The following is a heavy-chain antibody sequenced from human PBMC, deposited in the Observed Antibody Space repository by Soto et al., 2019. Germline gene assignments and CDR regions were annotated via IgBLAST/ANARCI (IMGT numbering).Heavy chain of an antibody. CDR1: GYSINSDDY. CDR3: ARGGTDIVVVTAIDY. V-gene: IGHV4-38-2*02. D-gene: IGHD2-21*02. J-gene: IGHJ4*02. CDR2: IYHSVST. Sequence: SETLSLTCTVSGYSINSDDYWGWIRQPPGKGLEWIASIYHSVSTFYNPSLRSRVTISIDTSKNQFSLKLSSVTAADTAVYYCARGGTDIVVVTAIDYWGQGTLVTVSS.